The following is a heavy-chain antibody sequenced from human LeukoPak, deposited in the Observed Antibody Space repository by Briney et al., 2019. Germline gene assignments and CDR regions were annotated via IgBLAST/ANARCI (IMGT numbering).Heavy chain of an antibody. CDR1: GYSISSGYY. Sequence: SETLSLTCALSGYSISSGYYWGWIRQPPGQGLEWIGSIYHSGSTYYNPSLKSRVTISVDTSKNQFSLKLSSVTAADTAVYYCARHLGLGSYFYYRGQGTLVTVSS. CDR2: IYHSGST. D-gene: IGHD7-27*01. V-gene: IGHV4-38-2*01. J-gene: IGHJ4*02. CDR3: ARHLGLGSYFYY.